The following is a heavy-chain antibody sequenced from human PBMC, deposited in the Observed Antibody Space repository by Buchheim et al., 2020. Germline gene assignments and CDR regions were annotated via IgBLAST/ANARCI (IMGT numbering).Heavy chain of an antibody. D-gene: IGHD2-15*01. CDR2: ISYDGSNK. Sequence: QVQLVESGGGVVQPGRSLRLSCAASGFTFSSYGMHWVRQAPGKGLEWVAVISYDGSNKYYADSVKGRFTISRDNSKNKLYLQMNSLRAEDTAVYYCAKDLRCSGGSCYLNWFDPWDQGTL. J-gene: IGHJ5*02. CDR1: GFTFSSYG. V-gene: IGHV3-30*18. CDR3: AKDLRCSGGSCYLNWFDP.